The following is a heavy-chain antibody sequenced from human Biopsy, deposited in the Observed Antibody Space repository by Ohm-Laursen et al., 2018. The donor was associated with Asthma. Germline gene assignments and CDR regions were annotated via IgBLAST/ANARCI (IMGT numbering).Heavy chain of an antibody. CDR3: ARKAGSCISRTCYSLDF. CDR1: GGTFNTYV. J-gene: IGHJ4*02. CDR2: INSVFGTT. Sequence: SVKVSCKSLGGTFNTYVIGWVRQATGQGLEWMGGINSVFGTTTYPQKFQDRVTITADDSTSTVYMELSSLRSEDTAVYYCARKAGSCISRTCYSLDFWGQGTLVTVSS. V-gene: IGHV1-69*13. D-gene: IGHD2-2*01.